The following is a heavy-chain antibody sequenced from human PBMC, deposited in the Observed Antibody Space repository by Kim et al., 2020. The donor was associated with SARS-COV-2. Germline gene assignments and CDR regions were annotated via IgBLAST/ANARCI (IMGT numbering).Heavy chain of an antibody. CDR2: IRSNVNGYSS. V-gene: IGHV3-73*01. D-gene: IGHD2-21*01. CDR3: TLVPVTPFPFCYAF. CDR1: GFTFSDSA. J-gene: IGHJ3*01. Sequence: GGSLRLSCGASGFTFSDSAMHWVRRASGKGLEWLCRIRSNVNGYSSAYTASVRFSFSISRADSSHSPYLHMHSLKTAATSFYYCTLVPVTPFPFCYAF.